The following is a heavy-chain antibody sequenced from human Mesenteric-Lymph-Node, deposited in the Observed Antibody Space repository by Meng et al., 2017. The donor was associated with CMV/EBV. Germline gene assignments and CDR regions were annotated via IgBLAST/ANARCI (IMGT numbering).Heavy chain of an antibody. CDR3: ARQRSGTYYNGNDY. CDR1: GASISNNY. V-gene: IGHV4-59*08. Sequence: TVSGASISNNYWSWFRRSPGKGLEWIGYIYYSATTNYNPSLKSRVTISVDTSNNQISLQLSSVTAADTAVYYCARQRSGTYYNGNDYWGQGTLVTVSS. CDR2: IYYSATT. J-gene: IGHJ4*02. D-gene: IGHD3-10*01.